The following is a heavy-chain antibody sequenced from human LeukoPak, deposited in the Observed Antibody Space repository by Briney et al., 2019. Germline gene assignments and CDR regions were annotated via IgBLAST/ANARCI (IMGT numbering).Heavy chain of an antibody. CDR3: AREGGDYGGNSQFWYFDP. CDR2: IYYSGST. Sequence: SETLSLTCTVSGGSISTYYWSWIRQPPGKGLEWIGYIYYSGSTNYNPSLKSRVTILVDTSKNQFSLKLSSVTAADTAVYYCAREGGDYGGNSQFWYFDPWGRGTLVTVSS. J-gene: IGHJ2*01. CDR1: GGSISTYY. D-gene: IGHD4-23*01. V-gene: IGHV4-59*12.